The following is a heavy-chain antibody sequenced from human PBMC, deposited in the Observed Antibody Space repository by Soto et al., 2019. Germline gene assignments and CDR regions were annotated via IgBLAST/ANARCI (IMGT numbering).Heavy chain of an antibody. J-gene: IGHJ4*02. CDR2: IWYDGSNK. D-gene: IGHD2-15*01. CDR1: GFSFSSYA. Sequence: GGSLRLSCAASGFSFSSYAMHWVRQAPGKGLEWVVVIWYDGSNKYYTDSVKGRFTISRDNSKNTLYLQMNSLRAEDSAVYYCARADCSGGSCQINYWGQGTLVTVSS. V-gene: IGHV3-33*01. CDR3: ARADCSGGSCQINY.